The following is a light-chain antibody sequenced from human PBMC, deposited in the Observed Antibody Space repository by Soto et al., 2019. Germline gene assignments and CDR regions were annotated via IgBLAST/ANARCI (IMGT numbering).Light chain of an antibody. CDR2: GAS. Sequence: EIVMTQSPATLSVSPGERATLSCRASKSVSSILALYQQKPGQAPRILIYGASTRASGIPARFSGSGSGTEFTLTISSLQSEDFAVYYCQQYNKWPLTFGGGTNVDIK. V-gene: IGKV3-15*01. J-gene: IGKJ4*01. CDR1: KSVSSI. CDR3: QQYNKWPLT.